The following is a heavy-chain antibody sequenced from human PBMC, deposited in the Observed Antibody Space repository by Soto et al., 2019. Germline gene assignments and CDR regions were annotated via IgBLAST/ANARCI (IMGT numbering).Heavy chain of an antibody. CDR3: ARENAYGDPNSFDY. V-gene: IGHV3-21*02. D-gene: IGHD4-17*01. Sequence: EVQLVESGGGLVKPGGSLRLSCTASGFTFSSYNMNWVRQAPGKGLEWVSSISSSSNYIYYADSMKGRFTISIDNAKNSLYVQMNSLRAEDTAVYYCARENAYGDPNSFDYWGQGTLVTVSS. J-gene: IGHJ4*02. CDR1: GFTFSSYN. CDR2: ISSSSNYI.